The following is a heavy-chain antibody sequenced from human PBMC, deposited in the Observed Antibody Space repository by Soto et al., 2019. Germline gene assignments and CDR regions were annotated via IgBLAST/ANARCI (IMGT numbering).Heavy chain of an antibody. CDR3: ARNWANSRVSDY. J-gene: IGHJ4*02. V-gene: IGHV3-23*01. D-gene: IGHD7-27*01. CDR1: GFTFSSYA. CDR2: ISGSGGST. Sequence: GGSLRLSCAASGFTFSSYAMSWVRQAPGKGLEWVSAISGSGGSTYYADSVKGRFTISRDNSKNTLYLQMNSLRAEDTAVYYCARNWANSRVSDYWGQGTLVTVSS.